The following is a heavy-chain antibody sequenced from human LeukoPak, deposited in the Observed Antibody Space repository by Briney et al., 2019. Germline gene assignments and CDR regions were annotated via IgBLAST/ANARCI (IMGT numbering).Heavy chain of an antibody. CDR2: IYYSGST. Sequence: PSETLSLTCTVSGGSISSSSYYWGWIHQPPGKGLEWIGSIYYSGSTYYNPSLKSRVTISVDTSKNQFSLKLSSVTAADTAVYYCASGVYCSSTSCRSPPHDWGQGTLVTVSS. V-gene: IGHV4-39*01. J-gene: IGHJ4*02. CDR1: GGSISSSSYY. D-gene: IGHD2-2*01. CDR3: ASGVYCSSTSCRSPPHD.